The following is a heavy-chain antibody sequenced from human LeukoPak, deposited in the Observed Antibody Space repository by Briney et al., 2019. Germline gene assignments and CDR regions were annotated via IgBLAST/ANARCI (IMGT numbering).Heavy chain of an antibody. V-gene: IGHV1-2*02. CDR1: AYTFTGYY. CDR2: IDPNNGDT. J-gene: IGHJ3*02. CDR3: ARRSRNGLNAFDI. D-gene: IGHD2-8*01. Sequence: SSVTVSCKASAYTFTGYYLHWVRQAPGQGPEWVGWIDPNNGDTDYAQEFQGRVTMTRVRSISTAYMELSRLTSDDTAVYYCARRSRNGLNAFDIWGQRTMVTVSS.